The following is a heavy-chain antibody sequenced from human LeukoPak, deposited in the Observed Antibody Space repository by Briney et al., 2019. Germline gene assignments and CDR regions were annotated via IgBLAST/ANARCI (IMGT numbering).Heavy chain of an antibody. J-gene: IGHJ4*02. D-gene: IGHD6-13*01. V-gene: IGHV3-23*01. CDR3: AKWGVPSIAAAYPWDF. Sequence: GSLRLSCAASGFTFSSYAMSWVRQAPGKRLEWVSAISGSAGSTNYADSVKGRFTVSRDNSKNTLYLQMNSLRAEDTAVYYCAKWGVPSIAAAYPWDFWGQGTLVTVSS. CDR2: ISGSAGST. CDR1: GFTFSSYA.